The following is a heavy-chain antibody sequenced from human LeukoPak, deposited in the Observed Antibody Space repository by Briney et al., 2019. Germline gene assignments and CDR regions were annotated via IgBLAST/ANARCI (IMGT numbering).Heavy chain of an antibody. Sequence: SVKVSCKASGYTFSSYAISWVRQAPGQGLEWMGRIIPILGIANYAQKFQGRVTITADKSTSTAYMELSSLRSEDTAVYYCARVDSSGQDAFDIWGQGTMVTVSS. V-gene: IGHV1-69*04. CDR3: ARVDSSGQDAFDI. D-gene: IGHD3-22*01. J-gene: IGHJ3*02. CDR2: IIPILGIA. CDR1: GYTFSSYA.